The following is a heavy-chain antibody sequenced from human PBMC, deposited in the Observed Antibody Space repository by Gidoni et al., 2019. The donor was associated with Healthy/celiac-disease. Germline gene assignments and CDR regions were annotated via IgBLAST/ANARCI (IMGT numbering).Heavy chain of an antibody. Sequence: EVQLVESGGGLVKPGGSLRLSCAASGFPFSSYSMNWVRPAPGKGLEWVSSISSSSSYIYYADSVKGRFTSSRDNAKNSLYLQMNSLRAEDTAVYYCARGYYYDSSGYFDYWGQGTLVTVSS. V-gene: IGHV3-21*01. CDR2: ISSSSSYI. CDR3: ARGYYYDSSGYFDY. CDR1: GFPFSSYS. D-gene: IGHD3-22*01. J-gene: IGHJ4*02.